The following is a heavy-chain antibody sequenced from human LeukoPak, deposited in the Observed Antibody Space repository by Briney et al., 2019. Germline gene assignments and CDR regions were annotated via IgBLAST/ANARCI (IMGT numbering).Heavy chain of an antibody. CDR3: ARDDYGDSPFDY. V-gene: IGHV4-38-2*02. CDR2: VYRSGNT. CDR1: AYSISSGYY. J-gene: IGHJ4*02. D-gene: IGHD4-17*01. Sequence: TSETLSLTCSVSAYSISSGYYWGWIRLTPGKGLEWIGSVYRSGNTNYNPSLKSRVIISVDTSKNQFSLKLTSVTATDTAVYYCARDDYGDSPFDYWGQGTLVTVSS.